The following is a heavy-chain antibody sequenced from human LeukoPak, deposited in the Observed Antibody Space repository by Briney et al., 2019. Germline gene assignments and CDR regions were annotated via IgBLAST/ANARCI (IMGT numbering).Heavy chain of an antibody. D-gene: IGHD2-2*01. CDR1: GFSFSDYA. J-gene: IGHJ6*02. CDR3: ARIFRYQLVDYYALDV. CDR2: ISSNSAYI. V-gene: IGHV3-21*01. Sequence: GGSLRLSCAASGFSFSDYAMDWVRQAPGKGLEWVSAISSNSAYIYYADSVKGRFTISKDNAKSSVSLQMNSLRDDDTAVYYCARIFRYQLVDYYALDVWGQGTTVTVSS.